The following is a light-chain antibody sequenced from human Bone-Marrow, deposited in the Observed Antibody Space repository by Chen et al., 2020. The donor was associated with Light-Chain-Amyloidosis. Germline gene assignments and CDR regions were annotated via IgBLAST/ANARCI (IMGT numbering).Light chain of an antibody. V-gene: IGLV3-25*03. J-gene: IGLJ2*01. CDR1: ALPPKY. Sequence: SYELTQPTSVSVSPGHTARITCSGDALPPKYAYWYQQMPGQAPVLVIHRDTERPSGISERVSGSSAGTTATLTISGVQAEDEADYHCQSADSSGTYEVIFGGGTKLTVL. CDR3: QSADSSGTYEVI. CDR2: RDT.